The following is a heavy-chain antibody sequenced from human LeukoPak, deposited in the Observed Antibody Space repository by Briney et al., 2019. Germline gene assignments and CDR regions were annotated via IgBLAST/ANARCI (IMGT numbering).Heavy chain of an antibody. CDR2: INPSGGST. J-gene: IGHJ4*02. CDR3: ARAEPYSSSWDY. D-gene: IGHD6-13*01. V-gene: IGHV1-46*01. CDR1: GYTFSSYY. Sequence: ASVKVSCKASGYTFSSYYMHWVRQAPGQGLEWMGIINPSGGSTSYAQKLQGRVTMTRDTSTSTVHMELCSLTSEDTAVYYCARAEPYSSSWDYWGQGTLVTVSS.